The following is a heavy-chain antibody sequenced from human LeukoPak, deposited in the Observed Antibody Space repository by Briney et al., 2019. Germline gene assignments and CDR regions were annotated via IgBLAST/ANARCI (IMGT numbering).Heavy chain of an antibody. D-gene: IGHD3-10*01. J-gene: IGHJ4*02. V-gene: IGHV1-69*05. CDR3: AGGRGTMVYF. Sequence: SVKVSCKASGGTFSSYAISWVRHAPGQGLEWRGRIIPIFGTANYAQKFQGRETITTDESTSTAYKELSSLRSEATAVSACAGGRGTMVYFWGRGTRVTVS. CDR2: IIPIFGTA. CDR1: GGTFSSYA.